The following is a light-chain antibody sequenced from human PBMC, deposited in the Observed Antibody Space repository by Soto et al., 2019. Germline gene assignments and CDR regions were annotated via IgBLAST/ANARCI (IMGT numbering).Light chain of an antibody. V-gene: IGKV1-5*03. J-gene: IGKJ1*01. CDR3: QQYNDNWT. CDR1: QSISSW. Sequence: DIHMTQSPSTLSASVGDRVTITCLASQSISSWLAWYQQKPGTAPKLLIYKASTLQSGVQSRFSGSGSGTEFTLTLSSLQPDDSATYCCQQYNDNWTFGQGTRV. CDR2: KAS.